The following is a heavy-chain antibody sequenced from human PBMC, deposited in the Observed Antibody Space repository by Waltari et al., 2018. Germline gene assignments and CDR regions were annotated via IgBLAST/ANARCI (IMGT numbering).Heavy chain of an antibody. CDR1: GFTFSSYG. V-gene: IGHV3-30*18. CDR3: ANLRAAAGTEDGMDV. Sequence: QVQLVESGGGVVQPGRSLRLSCAASGFTFSSYGMHWVRLAPGKGLEWVAVISYDGSNKYYADSVKGRFTISRDNSKNTLYLQMNSLRAEDTAVYYCANLRAAAGTEDGMDVWGQGTTVTVSS. CDR2: ISYDGSNK. J-gene: IGHJ6*02. D-gene: IGHD6-13*01.